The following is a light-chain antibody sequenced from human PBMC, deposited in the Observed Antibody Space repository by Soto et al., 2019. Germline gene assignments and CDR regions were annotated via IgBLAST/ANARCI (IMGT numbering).Light chain of an antibody. CDR3: QQYGSSPRYT. CDR2: GAS. J-gene: IGKJ5*01. Sequence: EIVLTQSPGTLALSPWERATLSCRASQRVGSSYLAWYQHKPDQAPRLLIYGASGRATGTPDRFSGSGSGTDFSLTISRLEPEDFAVYYCQQYGSSPRYTFGQGTRLEI. CDR1: QRVGSSY. V-gene: IGKV3-20*01.